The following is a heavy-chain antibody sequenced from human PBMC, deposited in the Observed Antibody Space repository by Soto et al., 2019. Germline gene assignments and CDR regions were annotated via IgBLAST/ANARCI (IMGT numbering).Heavy chain of an antibody. CDR2: IYYSGST. J-gene: IGHJ4*02. D-gene: IGHD2-8*02. CDR3: AAVRVAAPSHFDY. V-gene: IGHV4-59*01. Sequence: SETLSLTCSVSGGSISDYYWSWIWQPPGKGLEWIGYIYYSGSTNYNPSLKSRVTISVDTSKNQFSLNLSSVTAADTAVYYCAAVRVAAPSHFDYWGQGTLVTVSS. CDR1: GGSISDYY.